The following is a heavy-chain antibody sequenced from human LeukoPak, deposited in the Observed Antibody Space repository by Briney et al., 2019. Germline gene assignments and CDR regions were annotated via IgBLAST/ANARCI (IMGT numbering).Heavy chain of an antibody. CDR3: AKIAARGYYFDY. CDR2: IRYDGSNK. J-gene: IGHJ4*02. V-gene: IGHV3-30*02. CDR1: GFTFSSYG. Sequence: GGSLRLSCAASGFTFSSYGMHWVRQAPGKGLEWVAFIRYDGSNKYYADSVKGRFNISRDNSKNTLYLQMNSLRAEDTAVYYCAKIAARGYYFDYWGQGTLVTVSS. D-gene: IGHD6-6*01.